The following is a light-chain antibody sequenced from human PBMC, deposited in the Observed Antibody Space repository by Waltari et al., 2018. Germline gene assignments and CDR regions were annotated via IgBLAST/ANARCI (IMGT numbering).Light chain of an antibody. Sequence: SYVLTQPPSVSVAPGKTARITCGGNNLGRKSVHWYQQKAGQAPVLVIHYDGGRPTGSPERFSGSTSGDTATLSVSRVEAGDEADYFCQVWDYIQGVFGGGTKLTVL. J-gene: IGLJ3*02. CDR1: NLGRKS. V-gene: IGLV3-21*04. CDR2: YDG. CDR3: QVWDYIQGV.